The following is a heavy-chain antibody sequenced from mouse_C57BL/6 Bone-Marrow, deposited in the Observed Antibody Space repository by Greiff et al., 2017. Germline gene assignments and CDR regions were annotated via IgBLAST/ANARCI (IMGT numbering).Heavy chain of an antibody. J-gene: IGHJ4*01. CDR2: ILPGSGST. V-gene: IGHV1-9*01. CDR3: ANVYYYGSSYEAMDY. D-gene: IGHD1-1*01. Sequence: KLSCKATGYTFTGYWIEWVKQRPGHGLEWIGEILPGSGSTNYNEKFKGKATFTADTSSNTAYMQLSSLTTEDSAIYYCANVYYYGSSYEAMDYWGQGTSVTVSS. CDR1: GYTFTGYW.